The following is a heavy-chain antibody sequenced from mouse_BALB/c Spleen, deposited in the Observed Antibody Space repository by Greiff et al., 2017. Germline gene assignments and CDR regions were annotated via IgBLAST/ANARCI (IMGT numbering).Heavy chain of an antibody. CDR2: IWAGGST. CDR1: GFSLTSYG. D-gene: IGHD4-1*01. Sequence: VQGVESGPGLVAPSQSLSITCTVSGFSLTSYGVHWVRQPPGKGLEWLGVIWAGGSTNYNSALMSRLSISKDNSKSQVFLKMNSLQTDDTAMYYCARDSPGTYAMDYWGQGTSVTVSS. V-gene: IGHV2-9*02. J-gene: IGHJ4*01. CDR3: ARDSPGTYAMDY.